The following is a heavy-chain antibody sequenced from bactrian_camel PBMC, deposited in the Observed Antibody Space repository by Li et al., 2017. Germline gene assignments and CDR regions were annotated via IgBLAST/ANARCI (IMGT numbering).Heavy chain of an antibody. Sequence: DVQLVESGGGLVQAGGSLRLSCAGTGFTHSVCSMGWYRQAPGKGLKWVSTINSGGGTTYNADSVKGRFTTSRDVAKDLLYLQMDTLKPEDTAMYYCAAALFSGGHYSASYKYWGQGTQVTVS. CDR2: INSGGGTT. CDR1: GFTHSVCS. J-gene: IGHJ4*01. CDR3: AAALFSGGHYSASYKY. V-gene: IGHV3S40*01. D-gene: IGHD2*01.